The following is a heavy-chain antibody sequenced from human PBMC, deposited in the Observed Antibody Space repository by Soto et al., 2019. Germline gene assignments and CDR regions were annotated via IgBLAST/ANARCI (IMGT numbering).Heavy chain of an antibody. Sequence: QVQLQQWGAGLLKPSETLSLTCAVYGGSFSGYHWSWIRQPPGKGLEWIGEINHSGSTNYNPSLMSLVTVSIDTSKNQFSLKLSSVTAADTAVYYCARAVGDYVGDYYYCYMDVWDTVTTVTVSS. CDR1: GGSFSGYH. J-gene: IGHJ6*03. D-gene: IGHD4-17*01. CDR2: INHSGST. CDR3: ARAVGDYVGDYYYCYMDV. V-gene: IGHV4-34*01.